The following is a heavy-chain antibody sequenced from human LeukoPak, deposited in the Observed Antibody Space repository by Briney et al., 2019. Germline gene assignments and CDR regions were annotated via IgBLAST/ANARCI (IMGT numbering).Heavy chain of an antibody. D-gene: IGHD5-18*01. CDR3: ARDSYNYGSGSLDY. J-gene: IGHJ4*02. CDR1: GGSISRYY. V-gene: IGHV4-59*01. Sequence: SETLSLTCTVSGGSISRYYWSWIRQPPGKGLEWIGYISYSGSTNYNPSLKSRLTISVDTSKNQFSLKLSSVTAADTAVYYCARDSYNYGSGSLDYWGQGTLVTVSS. CDR2: ISYSGST.